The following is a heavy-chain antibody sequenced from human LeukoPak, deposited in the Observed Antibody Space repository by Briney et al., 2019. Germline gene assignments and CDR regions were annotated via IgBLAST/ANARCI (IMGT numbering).Heavy chain of an antibody. V-gene: IGHV3-33*01. CDR2: IWFDGKNT. D-gene: IGHD4-17*01. Sequence: GGSLRLSCAASGFTFSTHAMHWVRQAPAKGLEWVAMIWFDGKNTHYVDSVKGRFTISRDNSKNTVDLRMNSLRAEDTAVYYCARDKDYGDRSFDYWGQGTLVTVSS. CDR1: GFTFSTHA. J-gene: IGHJ4*02. CDR3: ARDKDYGDRSFDY.